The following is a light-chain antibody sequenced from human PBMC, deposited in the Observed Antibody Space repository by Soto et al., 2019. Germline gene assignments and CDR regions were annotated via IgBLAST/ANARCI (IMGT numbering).Light chain of an antibody. V-gene: IGLV2-23*01. CDR3: CSYAGSSTV. Sequence: SVLTQPASVSGSPGQSITISCTGTSSDVGSYNLVSWYQQHPGKAPKLMIYEGSKRPSGVSNRFSGSKSGNTASLTISGLQAEDEADYYCCSYAGSSTVLGGGTKLTVL. J-gene: IGLJ2*01. CDR1: SSDVGSYNL. CDR2: EGS.